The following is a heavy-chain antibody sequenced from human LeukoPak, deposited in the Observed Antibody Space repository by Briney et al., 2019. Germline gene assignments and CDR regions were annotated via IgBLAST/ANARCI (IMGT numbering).Heavy chain of an antibody. CDR1: GYTFTSYY. CDR2: INPSGGST. D-gene: IGHD2-15*01. CDR3: AREAGSCSGGSCPHDY. V-gene: IGHV1-46*01. J-gene: IGHJ4*02. Sequence: ASVKVSCKASGYTFTSYYMHWVRQAPAQGLEWMGIINPSGGSTSYAQKFQGRVTMTRDTSTSTVYMELSSLRSEDTAVYYCAREAGSCSGGSCPHDYWGQGTLVTVSS.